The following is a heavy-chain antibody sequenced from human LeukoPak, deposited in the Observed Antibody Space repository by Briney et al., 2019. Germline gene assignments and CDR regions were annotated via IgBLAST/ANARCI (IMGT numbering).Heavy chain of an antibody. CDR2: IYSDDLT. D-gene: IGHD6-13*01. V-gene: IGHV3-66*01. CDR1: GFDLSSTY. J-gene: IGHJ6*02. Sequence: GSLHLSCAGSGFDLSSTYLGWVRPAPGEGLEWVSVIYSDDLTYYADSVKGRFTISRDNPKNTLYLQMNSVRAEDTAVYYCARRTGAATGLFYFYYGMDVWGQGTTVTVSS. CDR3: ARRTGAATGLFYFYYGMDV.